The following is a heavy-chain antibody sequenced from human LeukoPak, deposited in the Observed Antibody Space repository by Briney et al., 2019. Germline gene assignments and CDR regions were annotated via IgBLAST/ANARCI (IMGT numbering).Heavy chain of an antibody. CDR1: GFTSVSHA. D-gene: IGHD3-10*01. CDR2: IRASDGST. V-gene: IGHV3-23*01. CDR3: AKRGIVIRAVIIVGFHKEAYYFDD. Sequence: GGSLRLSCAASGFTSVSHAMSWVRQAPGKGLEWVSGIRASDGSTYYADSVKGRFTISRDNPKNTLYLQMNSLRAEDTAVYFCAKRGIVIRAVIIVGFHKEAYYFDDWGQGALVTVSS. J-gene: IGHJ4*02.